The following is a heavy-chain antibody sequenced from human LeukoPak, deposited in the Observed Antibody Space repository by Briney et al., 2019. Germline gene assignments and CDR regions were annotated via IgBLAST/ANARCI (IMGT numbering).Heavy chain of an antibody. CDR2: IIPIFGTA. CDR1: GGTFSSYD. J-gene: IGHJ3*02. CDR3: ARDVLGLQWDLNHDAFDI. D-gene: IGHD1-26*01. Sequence: SVKVSCKASGGTFSSYDISWVRQAPGQGLEWMGRIIPIFGTANYAQKFQGRVTITTDESTSTAYMELSSLRSEDTAVYYCARDVLGLQWDLNHDAFDIWGQGTMVTVSS. V-gene: IGHV1-69*05.